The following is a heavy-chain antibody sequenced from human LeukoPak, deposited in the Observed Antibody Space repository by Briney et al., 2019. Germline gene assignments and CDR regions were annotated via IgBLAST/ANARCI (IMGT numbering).Heavy chain of an antibody. J-gene: IGHJ4*02. D-gene: IGHD3-3*01. CDR2: ISSSSGYI. Sequence: GGSLRLSCAASGFTFSSYGMNWVRQAPGKGLEWLSYISSSSGYIYYADSVKGRFTVSRDNAMNSLFLQMNSLIAEDTAVYYCARVGIRFLEQYYFDYWGQGTLVTVSS. CDR1: GFTFSSYG. V-gene: IGHV3-21*01. CDR3: ARVGIRFLEQYYFDY.